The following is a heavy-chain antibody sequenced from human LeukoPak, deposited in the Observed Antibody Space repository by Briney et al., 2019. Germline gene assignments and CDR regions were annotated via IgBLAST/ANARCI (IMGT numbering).Heavy chain of an antibody. CDR3: ASRKLGNDY. Sequence: SETLSLTCTVSGGSVSDYYWSWIRQSPGKGLEWIGYYTGSTSYNPSLRSRVTMSADTSKNQFSLKLSSVTAADTAVYYCASRKLGNDYWGQGTLVTVSS. CDR1: GGSVSDYY. J-gene: IGHJ4*02. CDR2: YYTGST. D-gene: IGHD7-27*01. V-gene: IGHV4-59*02.